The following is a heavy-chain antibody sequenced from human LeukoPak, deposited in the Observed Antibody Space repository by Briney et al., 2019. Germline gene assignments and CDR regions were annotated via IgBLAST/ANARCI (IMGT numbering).Heavy chain of an antibody. J-gene: IGHJ4*02. CDR1: GGSISSYY. CDR2: IYYSGST. D-gene: IGHD6-13*01. V-gene: IGHV4-59*01. Sequence: SETLSLTCTVSGGSISSYYWSWIRQPPGKGLEWIGYIYYSGSTNYNPSLKSRVTISVDTSKNQFSLKLSSVTAADTAVYYCASADSSSWYHFDYWGQGTLVTVSS. CDR3: ASADSSSWYHFDY.